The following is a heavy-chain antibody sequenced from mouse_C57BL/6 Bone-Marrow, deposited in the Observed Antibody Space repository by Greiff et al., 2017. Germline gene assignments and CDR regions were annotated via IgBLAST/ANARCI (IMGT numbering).Heavy chain of an antibody. V-gene: IGHV1-9*01. D-gene: IGHD1-1*01. CDR3: SSSSYDYAMDY. CDR1: GYTFTGYW. CDR2: IFPGSGST. Sequence: VQLQQSGAELMKPGASVKLSCKATGYTFTGYWIEWVKQRPGHGLEWIGEIFPGSGSTNYNEKFKGKATFTADTSSNTASMQLSSLTTEDSAIYYSSSSSYDYAMDYWGQGTSVTVSS. J-gene: IGHJ4*01.